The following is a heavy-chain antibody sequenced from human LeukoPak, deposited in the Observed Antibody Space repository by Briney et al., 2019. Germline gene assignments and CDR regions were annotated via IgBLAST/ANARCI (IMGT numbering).Heavy chain of an antibody. Sequence: GGSLRLSCAASGFTFSSYWMHWVRQAPGKGLVRVSRINSDGSSTSYADSVKGRFTISRDNAKNTLYLQMNSLRAEDTAVYYCARITTGAYFDYWGQGTLVTVSS. CDR3: ARITTGAYFDY. CDR1: GFTFSSYW. V-gene: IGHV3-74*01. J-gene: IGHJ4*02. D-gene: IGHD1-1*01. CDR2: INSDGSST.